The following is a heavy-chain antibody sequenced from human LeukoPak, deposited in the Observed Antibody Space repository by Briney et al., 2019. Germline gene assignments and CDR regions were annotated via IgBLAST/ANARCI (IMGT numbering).Heavy chain of an antibody. V-gene: IGHV3-23*01. D-gene: IGHD6-13*01. CDR3: AKVHSSSWFPDY. CDR1: GFTFSSYA. Sequence: GGSLRLSCAASGFTFSSYAMSWVRQAPGKGLEWVSAIGGSGGSTYYADSVKGRFTISRDNSKNTLYLQMNSLRAEDTAVYYCAKVHSSSWFPDYWGQGTLVTVSS. J-gene: IGHJ4*02. CDR2: IGGSGGST.